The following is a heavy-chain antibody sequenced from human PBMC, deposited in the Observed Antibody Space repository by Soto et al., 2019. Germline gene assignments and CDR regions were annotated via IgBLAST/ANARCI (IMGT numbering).Heavy chain of an antibody. V-gene: IGHV3-21*01. CDR3: ARDSYSSLFDS. CDR1: GFTLSSFS. Sequence: GGTLRLSCLASGFTLSSFSMSWVRQTPGKGLEWVSSITTGNDYISYADSVKGRFTISRDNAKNSLFLQMNSLRAEDTALYFCARDSYSSLFDSWGQGTLVTVSS. J-gene: IGHJ5*01. D-gene: IGHD6-19*01. CDR2: ITTGNDYI.